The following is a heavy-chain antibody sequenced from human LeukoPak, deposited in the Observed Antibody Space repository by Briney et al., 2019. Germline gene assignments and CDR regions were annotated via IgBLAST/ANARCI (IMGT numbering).Heavy chain of an antibody. CDR3: ARMDLPEWLLYLFDP. J-gene: IGHJ5*02. D-gene: IGHD3-3*01. V-gene: IGHV1-18*01. CDR2: ISAYNGNT. Sequence: ASVKVSCKASGYTFTSYGISWVRQAPGQGLEWMGWISAYNGNTNYAQKLQGRVTMTTDTSTSTAYMELRSLRSDDTAVNYCARMDLPEWLLYLFDPWGQGTLVTVSS. CDR1: GYTFTSYG.